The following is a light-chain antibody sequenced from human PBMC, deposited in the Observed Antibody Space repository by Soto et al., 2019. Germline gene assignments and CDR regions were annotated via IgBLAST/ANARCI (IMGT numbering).Light chain of an antibody. CDR3: QTWGTGNVV. CDR1: SGHSNYA. J-gene: IGLJ2*01. V-gene: IGLV4-69*01. CDR2: LSTDGSH. Sequence: QPVLTQSPSASASLGASVKLTCSLSSGHSNYAIAWHQQQPQKGPRYLMKLSTDGSHTKGDGIPDRFSGSSSGAERYLTISSLQSDDEADYYCQTWGTGNVVFGGGTKLTVL.